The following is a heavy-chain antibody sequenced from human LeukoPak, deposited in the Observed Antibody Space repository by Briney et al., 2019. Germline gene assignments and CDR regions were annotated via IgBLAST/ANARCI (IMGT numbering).Heavy chain of an antibody. D-gene: IGHD3-10*01. CDR2: IRSDESDK. J-gene: IGHJ4*02. CDR3: AKDVRKSSSSGGTFDS. CDR1: GFAFSNYG. Sequence: PGGSLRLSCETSGFAFSNYGMHWVRQVPGKGLEWVAFIRSDESDKYYAESVKGRFTIARDNFMNTLYLQMNSLRPEDTALYFCAKDVRKSSSSGGTFDSWGQGTLVSVSS. V-gene: IGHV3-30*02.